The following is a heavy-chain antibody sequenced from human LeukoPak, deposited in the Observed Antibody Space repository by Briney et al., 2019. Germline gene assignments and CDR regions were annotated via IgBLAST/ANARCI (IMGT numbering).Heavy chain of an antibody. CDR2: ISAYNGNT. J-gene: IGHJ4*02. CDR1: GYTFTSYG. Sequence: ASVKVSCKAPGYTFTSYGISWVRQAPGQGLEWMGWISAYNGNTNYAQKLQGRVTMTTDTSTSTAYMELRSLRSDDTAVYYCARVDPPPYYDILTGYSGFDYWGQGTLVTVSS. D-gene: IGHD3-9*01. V-gene: IGHV1-18*01. CDR3: ARVDPPPYYDILTGYSGFDY.